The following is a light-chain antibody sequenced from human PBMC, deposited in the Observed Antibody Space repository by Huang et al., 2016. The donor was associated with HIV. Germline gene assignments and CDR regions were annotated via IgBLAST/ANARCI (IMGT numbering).Light chain of an antibody. V-gene: IGKV4-1*01. J-gene: IGKJ1*01. CDR2: WAS. CDR3: QQYYSSLWT. Sequence: DIVMTQSPDSLTVSLGERATIHCKSSQNLLYNSNNKIYLNWYQQKPGQPPKLLIYWASVRESGVPDRFSGSGSGTNFTLTISSLQAADVAVYYCQQYYSSLWTFGQGTKVEIK. CDR1: QNLLYNSNNKIY.